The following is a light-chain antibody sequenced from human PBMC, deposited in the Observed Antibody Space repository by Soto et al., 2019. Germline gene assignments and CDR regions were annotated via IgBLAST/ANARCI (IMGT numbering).Light chain of an antibody. J-gene: IGKJ3*01. V-gene: IGKV1-39*01. Sequence: DIQMTQSPSSLSASVGDRITITCRASRTITNYLNWYQQKPGRAPKLLIYAASSLQSGVPSRFSGSGSGTDFTLTISSLQPEDFATYYCQQSYSTQFAFGPGTKVDIK. CDR3: QQSYSTQFA. CDR1: RTITNY. CDR2: AAS.